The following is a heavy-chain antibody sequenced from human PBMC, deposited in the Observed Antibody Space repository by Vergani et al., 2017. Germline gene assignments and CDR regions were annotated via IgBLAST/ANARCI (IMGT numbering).Heavy chain of an antibody. CDR1: GFSLSTSGVG. CDR2: IYWNDDK. CDR3: AHRPWYYYDRSGYLD. Sequence: QITLTESGPTLVKPTQTLTLTCTFSGFSLSTSGVGVVWIRQPPGKALEWLAIIYWNDDKRYSPSLKSRHTLSKDTSKNQVVLTMTNMDTVDTATYYWAHRPWYYYDRSGYLDWGQGTLVTVSS. V-gene: IGHV2-5*01. J-gene: IGHJ4*02. D-gene: IGHD3-22*01.